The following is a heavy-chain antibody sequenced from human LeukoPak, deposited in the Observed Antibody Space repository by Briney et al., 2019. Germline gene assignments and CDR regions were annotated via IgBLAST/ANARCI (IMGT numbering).Heavy chain of an antibody. J-gene: IGHJ4*02. V-gene: IGHV6-1*01. CDR1: GDSVSSNSAA. CDR2: TYYRSKWYN. Sequence: SQTLSLTCAISGDSVSSNSAAWNWIRQSPSRGLEWLGRTYYRSKWYNDYAVSVKSRITINPDTSKNQFSLQLNSVTAADTAVYYCARGRRYSYGSPFDYWGQGTLVTVSS. CDR3: ARGRRYSYGSPFDY. D-gene: IGHD5-18*01.